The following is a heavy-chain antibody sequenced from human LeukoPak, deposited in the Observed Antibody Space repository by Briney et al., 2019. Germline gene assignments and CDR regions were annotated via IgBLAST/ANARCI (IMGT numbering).Heavy chain of an antibody. J-gene: IGHJ4*02. D-gene: IGHD6-19*01. CDR3: ARHEGSTGWYKY. CDR1: GDSISISSYY. CDR2: IYNTETT. V-gene: IGHV4-61*05. Sequence: PSETLSLTCTVSGDSISISSYYWSWSRQPPEKGLGWVWDIYNTETTNYNPSLKSRVTISVDTSKNQISPKLSSVTAADTAVYYCARHEGSTGWYKYWGQGTLVTVSS.